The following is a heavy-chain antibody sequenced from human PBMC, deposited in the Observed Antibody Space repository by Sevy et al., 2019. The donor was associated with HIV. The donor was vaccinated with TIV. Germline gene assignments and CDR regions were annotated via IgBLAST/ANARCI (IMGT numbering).Heavy chain of an antibody. J-gene: IGHJ6*02. CDR2: IYYSGTT. V-gene: IGHV4-59*01. D-gene: IGHD3-10*01. Sequence: SETLSLMCSVHGGTINSYFWNWIRQPPGKGLEWIGNIYYSGTTKYNPSLKSRVTMSVDTSKNQFSLRLTSVTAADTAVYYCARRVGGEPYYYGMDVWGQGTTVTVSS. CDR3: ARRVGGEPYYYGMDV. CDR1: GGTINSYF.